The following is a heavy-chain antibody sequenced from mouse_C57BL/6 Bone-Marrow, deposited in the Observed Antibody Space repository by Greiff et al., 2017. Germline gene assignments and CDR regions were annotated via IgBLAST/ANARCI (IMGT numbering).Heavy chain of an antibody. CDR2: INPNNGGT. V-gene: IGHV1-26*01. J-gene: IGHJ2*01. CDR3: ARRDY. Sequence: EVKLQQSGPELVKPGASVKISCKASGYTFTDYYMNWVKQSHGKSLEWIGDINPNNGGTSYNQKFKGKATLTVDKSSSTADMELRSLTSEDSAGYYCARRDYWGQGTTLTVSS. CDR1: GYTFTDYY.